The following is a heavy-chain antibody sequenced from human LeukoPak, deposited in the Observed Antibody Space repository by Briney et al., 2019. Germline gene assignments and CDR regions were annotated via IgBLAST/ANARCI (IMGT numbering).Heavy chain of an antibody. V-gene: IGHV3-15*07. D-gene: IGHD5-12*01. CDR1: GFTFSNTW. J-gene: IGHJ3*02. CDR3: TTGGSVIVAGTRAFDI. CDR2: IESEIDGGAT. Sequence: PGGSLRLSCAASGFTFSNTWMNWVRQAPGKGLEWVGRIESEIDGGATDYAAPVQGRFTISRDNSQATLYLQMNSLKTEDTAVYYCTTGGSVIVAGTRAFDIWGQGTMVTVSS.